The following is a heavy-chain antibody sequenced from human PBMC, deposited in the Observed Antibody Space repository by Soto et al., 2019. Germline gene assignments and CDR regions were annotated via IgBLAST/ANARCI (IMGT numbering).Heavy chain of an antibody. J-gene: IGHJ4*02. CDR1: GYSFTNFW. CDR3: ASSLYRTNSYYFNY. V-gene: IGHV5-10-1*01. CDR2: IDPGDSYT. Sequence: GESRKISCTGSGYSFTNFWINWLRQMPGKGLEWVGNIDPGDSYTTYSPSFQGHVTISVDRSINTAFLQWSTLKASDTAMYYCASSLYRTNSYYFNYWGQGTLVTVSS. D-gene: IGHD1-26*01.